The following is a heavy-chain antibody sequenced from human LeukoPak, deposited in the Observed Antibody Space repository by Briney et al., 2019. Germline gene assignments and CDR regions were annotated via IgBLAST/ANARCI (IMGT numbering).Heavy chain of an antibody. CDR1: GASISDINYD. V-gene: IGHV4-39*01. CDR2: VYFTGST. Sequence: SPSETLSLTCSLSGASISDINYDGCWIRQPPGKGLEGIGSVYFTGSTFYNPSLKSRVTMSVDTSKNQFSLKLNSVPAPDTAVYYCAIHLVKNYDLLTVYHHLCPPGAQGLMVRVSS. D-gene: IGHD3-9*01. CDR3: AIHLVKNYDLLTVYHHLCPP. J-gene: IGHJ5*02.